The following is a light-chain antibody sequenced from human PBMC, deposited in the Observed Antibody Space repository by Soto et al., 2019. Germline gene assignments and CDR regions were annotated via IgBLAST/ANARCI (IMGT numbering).Light chain of an antibody. J-gene: IGKJ4*01. Sequence: EIVMTQSPATLSVSPGERATLSCRASQSVSSNLAWYQQKPGQAPRLLIFGASTRATGISARFSGGGSGTEFTLTISSLQSEDFAVYYCQQYNSWPPLTFGGGTKVDIK. CDR1: QSVSSN. CDR3: QQYNSWPPLT. CDR2: GAS. V-gene: IGKV3-15*01.